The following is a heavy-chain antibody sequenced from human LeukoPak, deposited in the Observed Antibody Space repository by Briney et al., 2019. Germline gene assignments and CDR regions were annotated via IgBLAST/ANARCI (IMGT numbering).Heavy chain of an antibody. D-gene: IGHD6-13*01. CDR2: ISAYNGNT. CDR1: GYTFTSYY. Sequence: ASVKVSCKASGYTFTSYYIHWVRQAPGQGLEWMGWISAYNGNTNYAQKLQGRVTMTTDTSTSTACMELRSLRSDDTAVYYCARVIAAAGTNFDYWGQGTLVTVSS. J-gene: IGHJ4*02. V-gene: IGHV1-18*04. CDR3: ARVIAAAGTNFDY.